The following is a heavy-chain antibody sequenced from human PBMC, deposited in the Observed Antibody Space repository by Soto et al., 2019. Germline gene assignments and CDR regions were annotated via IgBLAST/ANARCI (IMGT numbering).Heavy chain of an antibody. CDR1: GFPFSSYS. D-gene: IGHD5-18*01. V-gene: IGHV3-48*02. J-gene: IGHJ6*02. CDR2: ITTSSHTI. Sequence: EVPLVESGGGLVQPGGSLRLSCAASGFPFSSYSMDWVRQAPGQGLEWISYITTSSHTIYYADSVCGRFTISRDNSKNSLFLQMNSLRDEDPAVYYCARHGIQVSHDVWGEATTV. CDR3: ARHGIQVSHDV.